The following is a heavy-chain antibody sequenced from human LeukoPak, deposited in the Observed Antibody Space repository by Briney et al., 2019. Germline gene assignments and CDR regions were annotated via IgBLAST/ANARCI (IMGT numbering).Heavy chain of an antibody. D-gene: IGHD4-17*01. Sequence: GRSLRLSCAASGFTFSSYGMHWVRQAPGKGLEWVAVISYDGSNKYHADSVKGRFTISRDNSKNTLYLQMNSLRAEDTAVYYCAKEDGDPPARYYGMDVWGQGTTVTVSS. CDR2: ISYDGSNK. CDR3: AKEDGDPPARYYGMDV. J-gene: IGHJ6*02. CDR1: GFTFSSYG. V-gene: IGHV3-30*18.